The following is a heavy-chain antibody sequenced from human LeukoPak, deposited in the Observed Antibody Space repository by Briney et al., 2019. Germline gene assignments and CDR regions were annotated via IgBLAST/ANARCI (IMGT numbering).Heavy chain of an antibody. D-gene: IGHD5-18*01. CDR3: AREGEYSYGPNY. CDR1: GFIFSSYN. Sequence: GGSLRLSCAASGFIFSSYNMNWVRQAPGKGLEWVSFISSSGSTIYYADSVKGRFTISRDNAKNSLYLQMNSLRAEDTAVYYCAREGEYSYGPNYWGQGALVTVSS. CDR2: ISSSGSTI. J-gene: IGHJ4*02. V-gene: IGHV3-48*04.